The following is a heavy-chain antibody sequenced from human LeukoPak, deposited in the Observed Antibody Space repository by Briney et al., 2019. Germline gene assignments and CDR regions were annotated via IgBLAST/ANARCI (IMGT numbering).Heavy chain of an antibody. V-gene: IGHV3-66*01. D-gene: IGHD5-18*01. J-gene: IGHJ4*02. CDR1: GFTVSSNY. Sequence: GGSLRLSCAVSGFTVSSNYMSWVRQAPGKGLEWVSVIYTGGRTYYADSVKGRFTISRDNSKNTLFLQMNSLRAEDTAVYYCARDLRGGSYGQGAFGYWGQGTLVTVSS. CDR2: IYTGGRT. CDR3: ARDLRGGSYGQGAFGY.